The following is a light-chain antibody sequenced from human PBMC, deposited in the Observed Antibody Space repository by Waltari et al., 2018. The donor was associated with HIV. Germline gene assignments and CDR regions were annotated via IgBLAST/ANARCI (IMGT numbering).Light chain of an antibody. CDR3: QQANSFPHT. CDR2: DAS. CDR1: QGVSHR. V-gene: IGKV1-12*01. Sequence: MTQSPSFVSASVGDKITITCRATQGVSHRLAWYQQRPGGAPHLLIYDASRLQDGVPSRFSGTGSGTYFTLTISDLQPEDFAMYYCQQANSFPHTFGGGTRV. J-gene: IGKJ4*01.